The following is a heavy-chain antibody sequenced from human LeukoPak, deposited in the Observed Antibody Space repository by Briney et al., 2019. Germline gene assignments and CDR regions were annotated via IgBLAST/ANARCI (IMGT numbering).Heavy chain of an antibody. Sequence: LAGGSLRLSCAASGFTFSSYAMSWVRQAPGKGLEWVSAISGSGGSTHYADSVKGRFTISRDNSKNTLYLQMNSLRAEDTAVYYCAKDLASYVWGTKAFDIWGQGTMVTVSS. CDR2: ISGSGGST. CDR3: AKDLASYVWGTKAFDI. D-gene: IGHD3-16*01. J-gene: IGHJ3*02. CDR1: GFTFSSYA. V-gene: IGHV3-23*01.